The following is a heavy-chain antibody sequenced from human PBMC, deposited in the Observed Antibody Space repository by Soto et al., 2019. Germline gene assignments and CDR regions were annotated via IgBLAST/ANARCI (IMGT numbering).Heavy chain of an antibody. CDR2: IWYDGSNK. D-gene: IGHD3-3*01. CDR3: ARDYYDFWSGYYTGGGFDY. V-gene: IGHV3-33*01. J-gene: IGHJ4*02. CDR1: GFTFSSYG. Sequence: GGSLRLSCAASGFTFSSYGMHWVRQAPGKGLEWVAVIWYDGSNKYYADSVKGRFTISRDNSKNTLYLQMNSLRAEDTAVYYCARDYYDFWSGYYTGGGFDYWGQGTLVTVSS.